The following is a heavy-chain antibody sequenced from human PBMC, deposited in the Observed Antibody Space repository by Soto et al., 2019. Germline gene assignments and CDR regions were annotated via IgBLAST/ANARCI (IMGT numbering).Heavy chain of an antibody. CDR2: INHSGST. Sequence: QVQLQQWGAGLLKPSETLSLTCAVYGGSFSGYYWSWIRQPPGKGLEWIGEINHSGSTNYNPSLKSRVTISVDTSKNQFSLKLSSVTAADTAVYYCARADYVWGSYRRPPPVYWGQGTLVTVSS. D-gene: IGHD3-16*02. CDR3: ARADYVWGSYRRPPPVY. V-gene: IGHV4-34*01. CDR1: GGSFSGYY. J-gene: IGHJ4*02.